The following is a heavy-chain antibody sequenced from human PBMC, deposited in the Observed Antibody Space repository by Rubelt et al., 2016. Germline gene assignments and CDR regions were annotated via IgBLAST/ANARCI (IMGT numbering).Heavy chain of an antibody. D-gene: IGHD7-27*01. V-gene: IGHV3-21*01. Sequence: VRQAPGKGLEWVSSISSSSSYIYYADSVKGQFTISRDNAKNSLYLQMNSLRAEDTAVYYCARNWGRLFYFDYWGQGTLVTVSS. CDR2: ISSSSSYI. J-gene: IGHJ4*02. CDR3: ARNWGRLFYFDY.